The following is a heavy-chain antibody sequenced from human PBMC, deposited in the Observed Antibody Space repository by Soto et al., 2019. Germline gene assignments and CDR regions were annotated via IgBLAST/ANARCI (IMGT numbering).Heavy chain of an antibody. J-gene: IGHJ4*02. V-gene: IGHV4-30-4*01. CDR3: AKGQQLWSSDYFDY. D-gene: IGHD5-18*01. Sequence: QVQLQESGPGLVKPSQTLSLSCTVSGGSISSGDYYWSWIRQPPGKGLEWIEYIYYSGSTDYNPSLESRVTVTVDPSKNQFSLKLNSATAADTVVYYCAKGQQLWSSDYFDYWGQGALVIVSS. CDR2: IYYSGST. CDR1: GGSISSGDYY.